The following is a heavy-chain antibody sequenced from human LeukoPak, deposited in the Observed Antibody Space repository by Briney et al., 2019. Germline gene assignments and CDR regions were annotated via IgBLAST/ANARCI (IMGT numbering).Heavy chain of an antibody. CDR3: ARESPIVPAPLYYYYGMDV. Sequence: GGSLRLSCAASGFTFSSYWMHWVRQAPGKGLVWVSRINSDGSSTTYADSVKGRFTISRDNAKDTLYLQMNSLRAEDTAVYYCARESPIVPAPLYYYYGMDVWGQGTTVTVSS. D-gene: IGHD2-2*01. CDR1: GFTFSSYW. CDR2: INSDGSST. J-gene: IGHJ6*02. V-gene: IGHV3-74*01.